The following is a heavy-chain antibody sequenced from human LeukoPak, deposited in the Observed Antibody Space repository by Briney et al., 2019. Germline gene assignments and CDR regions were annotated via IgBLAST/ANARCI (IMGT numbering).Heavy chain of an antibody. J-gene: IGHJ4*02. Sequence: SVKVSCKASGGTFSSYAISWVRQAPGQGLEWMGGIIPILGTANYAQKFQGRVTITADESTSTAYMELSSLRSEDTAVYYCARGVAEPTIFGRHWIEERNSDYWGQGTLVTVSS. V-gene: IGHV1-69*13. CDR3: ARGVAEPTIFGRHWIEERNSDY. CDR1: GGTFSSYA. D-gene: IGHD3-3*01. CDR2: IIPILGTA.